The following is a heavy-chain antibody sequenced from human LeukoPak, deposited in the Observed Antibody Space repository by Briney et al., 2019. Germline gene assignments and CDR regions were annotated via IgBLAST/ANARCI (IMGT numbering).Heavy chain of an antibody. CDR1: GGLISSYY. CDR2: IYYSGST. V-gene: IGHV4-59*01. D-gene: IGHD1-26*01. CDR3: ATWYSGTFWYFDL. Sequence: SETLSLTCTVSGGLISSYYWSWIRQPPGKGLEWIGYIYYSGSTNYNPSLKSRVTISVDTSKNQFSLKLSSVTAADTAVYYCATWYSGTFWYFDLWGRGTLVTVSS. J-gene: IGHJ2*01.